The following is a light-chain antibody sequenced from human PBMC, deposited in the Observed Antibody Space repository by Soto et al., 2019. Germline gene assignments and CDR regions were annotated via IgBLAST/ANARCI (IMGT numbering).Light chain of an antibody. V-gene: IGKV1-39*01. CDR1: QSIGSY. CDR3: QQSYSLGT. J-gene: IGKJ1*01. Sequence: DIQMTQSPSALSASVGDRVTITCRASQSIGSYLTWYQQKPGKAPNLLIYAASSFHSGVPSRFSGSGSGTYFTLTISTLQPEDFATYYCQQSYSLGTFGQGTKVEIK. CDR2: AAS.